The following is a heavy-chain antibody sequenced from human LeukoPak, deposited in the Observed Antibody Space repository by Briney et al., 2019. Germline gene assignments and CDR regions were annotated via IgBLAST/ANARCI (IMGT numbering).Heavy chain of an antibody. D-gene: IGHD1-26*01. CDR3: TRGSLSGSSRDY. CDR1: GYTFTGYD. V-gene: IGHV1-8*01. Sequence: GASVKVSCRASGYTFTGYDINWVRQATGQGLEWMGWMNPNTGDTGHAQKFQGRVTMTRNTSIDTAYMELSGLRSEDTAVYYCTRGSLSGSSRDYWGQGTLVTVS. CDR2: MNPNTGDT. J-gene: IGHJ4*02.